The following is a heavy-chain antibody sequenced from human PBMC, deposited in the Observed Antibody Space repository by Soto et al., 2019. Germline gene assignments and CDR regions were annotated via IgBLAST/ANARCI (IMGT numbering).Heavy chain of an antibody. Sequence: GGSLRLSCAASGFTFSNAWMNWVRQAPGKGLEWVGRTRSKTDGGTADYAGPVQGRFTISRDDSKNTLYLQMNSLRAEDTAVYYCAREGEDGYIPNWFDPWGQGTLVTAPQ. CDR3: AREGEDGYIPNWFDP. J-gene: IGHJ5*02. D-gene: IGHD5-12*01. CDR2: TRSKTDGGTA. CDR1: GFTFSNAW. V-gene: IGHV3-15*07.